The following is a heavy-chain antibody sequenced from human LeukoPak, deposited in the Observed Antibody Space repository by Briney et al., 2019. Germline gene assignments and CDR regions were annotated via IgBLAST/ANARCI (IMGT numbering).Heavy chain of an antibody. CDR3: ARDHKVYYDYVWGSYRLDY. D-gene: IGHD3-16*02. V-gene: IGHV1-18*04. CDR2: ISAYNGDT. Sequence: ASVNVSCKASGYTFTSYGISWVRQAPGQGLDSIGWISAYNGDTNYAQKLQGRVTMTTDTSASTAYMELRSLRSDDTAVYYCARDHKVYYDYVWGSYRLDYWGQGTLVTVSS. J-gene: IGHJ4*02. CDR1: GYTFTSYG.